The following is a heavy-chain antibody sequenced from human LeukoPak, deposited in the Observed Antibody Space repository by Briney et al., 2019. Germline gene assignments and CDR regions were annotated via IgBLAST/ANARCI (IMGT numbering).Heavy chain of an antibody. V-gene: IGHV4-4*07. CDR2: IYTSGST. Sequence: PSETLSLTCTVSGVSISSYYWSWIRQPAAKGLEWIGRIYTSGSTNYNPSLKSRVTMSVDTSKNQFSLKLSSVTAADTAVYDCARDGYCSGGCCFDYWGQGTLVTVSS. CDR1: GVSISSYY. D-gene: IGHD2-15*01. CDR3: ARDGYCSGGCCFDY. J-gene: IGHJ4*02.